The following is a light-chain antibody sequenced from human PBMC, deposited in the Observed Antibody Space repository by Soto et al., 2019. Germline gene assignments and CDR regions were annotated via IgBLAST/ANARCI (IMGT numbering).Light chain of an antibody. Sequence: QSALTQPASVSGSPGQSITISCTGTSSDVGSYNFVSWYQQHPGKAPKVMIYEGSKRPSGVSNRFSGSKSGSTASLTISGLQAEDEADYYCCSYAGSSTWVFGTGTKLTVL. CDR2: EGS. J-gene: IGLJ1*01. CDR3: CSYAGSSTWV. CDR1: SSDVGSYNF. V-gene: IGLV2-23*01.